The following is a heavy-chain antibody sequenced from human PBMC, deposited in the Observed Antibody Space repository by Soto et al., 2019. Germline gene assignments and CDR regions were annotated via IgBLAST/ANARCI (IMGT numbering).Heavy chain of an antibody. CDR2: MNTNSGNT. CDR3: ARARTQRTNYDFWSGYYTEWFDP. V-gene: IGHV1-8*01. D-gene: IGHD3-3*01. CDR1: GYTFTSYD. J-gene: IGHJ5*02. Sequence: ASVKVSCKASGYTFTSYDINWVRQATGRGLEWMGWMNTNSGNTGYAQKFQGRVTMTRNTSISTAYMELSSLRSEDTAVYYCARARTQRTNYDFWSGYYTEWFDPWGQGTLVTVSS.